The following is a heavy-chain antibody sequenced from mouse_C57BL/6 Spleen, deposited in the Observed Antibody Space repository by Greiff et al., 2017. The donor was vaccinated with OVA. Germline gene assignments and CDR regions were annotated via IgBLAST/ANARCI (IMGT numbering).Heavy chain of an antibody. J-gene: IGHJ1*03. CDR1: GYTFTDYY. Sequence: EVQGVESGPVLVKPGASVKMSCKASGYTFTDYYMNWVKQSHGKSLEWIGVINPYNGGTSYNQKFKGKATLTVDKSSSTAYMELNSLTSEDSAVYYCARSTTVVASRYFDVWGTGTTVTVSS. V-gene: IGHV1-19*01. CDR2: INPYNGGT. D-gene: IGHD1-1*01. CDR3: ARSTTVVASRYFDV.